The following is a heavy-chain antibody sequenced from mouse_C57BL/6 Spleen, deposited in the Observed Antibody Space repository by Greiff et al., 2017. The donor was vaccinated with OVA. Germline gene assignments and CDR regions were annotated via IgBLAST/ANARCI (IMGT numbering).Heavy chain of an antibody. CDR3: ARGSTTVVANAMDY. V-gene: IGHV3-6*01. Sequence: EVQLVESGPGLVKPSQSLSLTCSVTGYSITSGYYWNWIRQFPGNKLEWMGYISYDGSNNYNPSLKNRISITRDTSKNQFFLKLNSVTTEDTATYYCARGSTTVVANAMDYWGQGTSVTVSS. J-gene: IGHJ4*01. D-gene: IGHD1-1*01. CDR1: GYSITSGYY. CDR2: ISYDGSN.